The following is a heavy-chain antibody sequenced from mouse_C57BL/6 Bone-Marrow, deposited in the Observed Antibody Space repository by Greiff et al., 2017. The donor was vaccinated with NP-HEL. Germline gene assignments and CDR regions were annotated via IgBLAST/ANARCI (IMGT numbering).Heavy chain of an antibody. Sequence: VQLQQSGPELVKPGASVKISCKASGYSFTSYYIPWVKQRPGQGLEWIGWIYPGSGNTKYNEKFKGKATLTADTSSSTAYMQLSSLTAEDSAVYYCARKLREGAMDYWGQGTSVTVSS. J-gene: IGHJ4*01. CDR3: ARKLREGAMDY. CDR2: IYPGSGNT. V-gene: IGHV1-66*01. D-gene: IGHD1-1*01. CDR1: GYSFTSYY.